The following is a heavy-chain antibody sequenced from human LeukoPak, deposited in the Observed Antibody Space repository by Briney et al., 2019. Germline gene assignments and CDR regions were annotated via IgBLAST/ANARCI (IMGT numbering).Heavy chain of an antibody. CDR2: IYYSGTT. V-gene: IGHV4-39*01. J-gene: IGHJ5*02. Sequence: SETLSLTCTDSGGSIIISTYYWGWIRQPPGKGLEWIGSIYYSGTTSYNPSLKSRVTISVDTSKNQFSLKLTSVTAADTAVYYCARQYNSGSFDPWGQGTLVTVSS. CDR1: GGSIIISTYY. CDR3: ARQYNSGSFDP. D-gene: IGHD6-19*01.